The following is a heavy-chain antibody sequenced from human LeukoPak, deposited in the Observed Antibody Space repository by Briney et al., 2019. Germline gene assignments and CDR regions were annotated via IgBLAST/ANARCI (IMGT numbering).Heavy chain of an antibody. V-gene: IGHV3-23*01. CDR2: ISGGGGSK. CDR3: ARDWYFDL. Sequence: GGSLRLSCAASGFTFSSYAMSWVRQAPGKGLEWVPAISGGGGSKYYADSMKGRFTISRDNSKNTLSLQLNSLRADDTAIYYCARDWYFDLWGRGTLVTVSS. CDR1: GFTFSSYA. J-gene: IGHJ2*01.